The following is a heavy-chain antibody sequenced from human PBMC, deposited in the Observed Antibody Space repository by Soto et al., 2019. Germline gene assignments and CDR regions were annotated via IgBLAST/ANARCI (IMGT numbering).Heavy chain of an antibody. J-gene: IGHJ5*02. Sequence: EVQLVETGGGLIQPGGSLRLSCAASGFTVSSNYMSWVRQAPGKGLEWVSVIYSGGSTYYADSVKGRFTISRDNSKNTLYLQMNRLRAEDTAVYYCARDRSSSWYGRGWFDPWGQGTLVTVSS. D-gene: IGHD6-13*01. CDR3: ARDRSSSWYGRGWFDP. CDR1: GFTVSSNY. V-gene: IGHV3-53*02. CDR2: IYSGGST.